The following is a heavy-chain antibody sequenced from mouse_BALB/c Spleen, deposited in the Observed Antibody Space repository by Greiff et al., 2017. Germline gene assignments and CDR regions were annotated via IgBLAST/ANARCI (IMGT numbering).Heavy chain of an antibody. Sequence: QVQLKESGAELVRPGTSVKVSCKASGYAFTNYLIEWVKQRPGQGLEWIGVINPGSGGTNYNEKFKGKATLTADKSSSTAYMQLSSLTSDDSAVYFCARSTGGPWFAYWGQGTLVTVSA. CDR3: ARSTGGPWFAY. V-gene: IGHV1-54*01. CDR1: GYAFTNYL. CDR2: INPGSGGT. J-gene: IGHJ3*01. D-gene: IGHD4-1*01.